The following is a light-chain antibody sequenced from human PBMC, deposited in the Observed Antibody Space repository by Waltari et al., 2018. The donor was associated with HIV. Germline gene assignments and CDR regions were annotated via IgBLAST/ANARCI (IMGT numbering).Light chain of an antibody. J-gene: IGLJ2*01. Sequence: QSALTQPASVSGSPGQWITISCTGTSSDVGNYNLVSWYQQHPGKAPKLMIYEVSKRPSGVSNRFSGSKSGNTASLTIAGLQAEDEADYYCCSYAGSVVFGGGTKLTVL. V-gene: IGLV2-23*02. CDR1: SSDVGNYNL. CDR2: EVS. CDR3: CSYAGSVV.